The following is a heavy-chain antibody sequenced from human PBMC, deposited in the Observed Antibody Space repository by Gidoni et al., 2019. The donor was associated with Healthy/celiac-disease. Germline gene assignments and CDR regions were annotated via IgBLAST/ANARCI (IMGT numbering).Heavy chain of an antibody. CDR1: GFPFGAYA. J-gene: IGHJ4*02. CDR2: IRSKAYGGTT. CDR3: TRAQISGRDYDFWSGYEYYFDY. D-gene: IGHD3-3*01. V-gene: IGHV3-49*03. Sequence: EVQLVESGGGLVPPGRSLRLSCTASGFPFGAYAMRWFRQAPGKGLEWVGFIRSKAYGGTTEYAASVKGRFTISRDDSKSIAYLQMNSLKTEDTAVYYCTRAQISGRDYDFWSGYEYYFDYWGQGTLVTVSS.